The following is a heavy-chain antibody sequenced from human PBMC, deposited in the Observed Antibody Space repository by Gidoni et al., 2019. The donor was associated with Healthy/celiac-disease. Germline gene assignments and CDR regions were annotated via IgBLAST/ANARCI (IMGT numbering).Heavy chain of an antibody. CDR1: GFTFRSHG. D-gene: IGHD6-13*01. J-gene: IGHJ3*02. Sequence: QVQLVESGGGVVQPGRSLRLSCAASGFTFRSHGMHWVRQAPGKGLEWVAVISYDGRNKYYADSVKGRFTISRDNSKNTLYLQMNSLRAEDTAVYYCAKPREAQYSSSFGDGAFDIWGQGTMVTVSS. V-gene: IGHV3-30*18. CDR3: AKPREAQYSSSFGDGAFDI. CDR2: ISYDGRNK.